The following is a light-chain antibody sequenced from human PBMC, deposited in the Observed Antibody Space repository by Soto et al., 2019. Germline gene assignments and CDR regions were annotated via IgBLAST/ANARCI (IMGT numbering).Light chain of an antibody. CDR3: QQYYSYPPT. J-gene: IGKJ1*01. V-gene: IGKV1-8*01. CDR1: QGISNY. CDR2: AAS. Sequence: AIQMTQSPSSFSTSTGDRVTITCRASQGISNYLAWYQQKPGNAPQLLISAASTLQSGVPSRFSGSGSGTDFTLTITFLQSEDFATYYCQQYYSYPPTFGQGTKVEIK.